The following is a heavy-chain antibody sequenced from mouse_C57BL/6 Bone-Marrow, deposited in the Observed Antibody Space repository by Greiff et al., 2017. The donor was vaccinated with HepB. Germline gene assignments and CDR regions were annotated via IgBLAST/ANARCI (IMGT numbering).Heavy chain of an antibody. CDR1: GYTFTSYW. D-gene: IGHD3-2*02. J-gene: IGHJ2*01. CDR3: ARWAAQVYYFDY. Sequence: QVQLQQSGAELVKPGASVKMSCKASGYTFTSYWITWVKQRPGQGLEWIGDIYPGSGSTNYNEKFKSKATLTVDTSSSTAYMQLSSLTSEDSAVYYCARWAAQVYYFDYWGQGTTLTVSS. CDR2: IYPGSGST. V-gene: IGHV1-55*01.